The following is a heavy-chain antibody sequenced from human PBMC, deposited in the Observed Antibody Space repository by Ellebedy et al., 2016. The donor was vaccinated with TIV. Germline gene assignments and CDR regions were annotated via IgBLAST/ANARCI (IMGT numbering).Heavy chain of an antibody. D-gene: IGHD6-19*01. CDR1: GGSFSGYY. CDR2: INHSGST. CDR3: ASLSSGWYVY. V-gene: IGHV4-34*01. J-gene: IGHJ4*02. Sequence: SETLSLTCTVYGGSFSGYYWSWIRQPPGKGLEWIGEINHSGSTNYNPSLKSRVTVSVDTSKNQFSLKLSSVTAADTAVYYCASLSSGWYVYWGQGTLVTVSS.